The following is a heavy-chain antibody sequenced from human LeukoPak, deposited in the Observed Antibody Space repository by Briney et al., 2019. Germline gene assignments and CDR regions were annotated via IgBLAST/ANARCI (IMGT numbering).Heavy chain of an antibody. CDR2: INPSGGST. V-gene: IGHV1-46*01. CDR1: GYTFTSSY. D-gene: IGHD5-12*01. J-gene: IGHJ4*02. CDR3: ARDSLSGYELNY. Sequence: ASVKVSCKASGYTFTSSYMHWVRQAPGQGLEWMGIINPSGGSTSYAQKFQGRVTMTRDTSTSTVYMELSSLRSEDTAVYYCARDSLSGYELNYWGQGTLVTVSS.